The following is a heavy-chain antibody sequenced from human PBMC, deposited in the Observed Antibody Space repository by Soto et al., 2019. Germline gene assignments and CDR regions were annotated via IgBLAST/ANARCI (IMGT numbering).Heavy chain of an antibody. CDR3: ARQPLVPAANYYYGMDV. CDR1: GFTFSSYA. Sequence: GGSLRLSCAASGFTFSSYAMHWVRQAPGKGLEWVAVISYDGSNKYYADSVKGRFTISRDNSKNTLYLQMNSLRAEDTAVYYCARQPLVPAANYYYGMDVWGQGTTVTVSS. V-gene: IGHV3-30-3*01. D-gene: IGHD2-2*01. J-gene: IGHJ6*02. CDR2: ISYDGSNK.